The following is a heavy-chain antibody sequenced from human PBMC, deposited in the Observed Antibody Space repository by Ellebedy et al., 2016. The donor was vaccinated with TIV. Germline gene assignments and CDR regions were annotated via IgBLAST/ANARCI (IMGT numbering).Heavy chain of an antibody. CDR3: ARWDFDSVNAFDI. CDR1: GFSFSDYH. J-gene: IGHJ3*02. Sequence: GESLKISCAASGFSFSDYHMSWIRQAPGKGLEWVSYISSSSSNTNYADSVKGRFTISRDNAKQSLYLQMNSPGAEDTAVYYCARWDFDSVNAFDIWGQGTMVTVSS. CDR2: ISSSSSNT. D-gene: IGHD3-9*01. V-gene: IGHV3-11*06.